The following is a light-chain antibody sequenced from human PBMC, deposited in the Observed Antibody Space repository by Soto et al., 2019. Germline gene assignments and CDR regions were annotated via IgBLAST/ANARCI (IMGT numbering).Light chain of an antibody. Sequence: ESVLTQSPGTLSLSPGERAALSCRASQSVSSSYLAWYQQKSGQAPRLLIYAASTRATGIPDRFSGSGSGTDVPLTISRLEPEDFAVYFCQLYGSSPPRYTFGQGTKLEIK. CDR2: AAS. CDR3: QLYGSSPPRYT. J-gene: IGKJ2*01. CDR1: QSVSSSY. V-gene: IGKV3-20*01.